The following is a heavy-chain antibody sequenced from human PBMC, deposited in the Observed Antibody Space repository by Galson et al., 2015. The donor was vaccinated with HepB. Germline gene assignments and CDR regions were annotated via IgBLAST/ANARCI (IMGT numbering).Heavy chain of an antibody. CDR2: IKQDGSEK. V-gene: IGHV3-7*03. J-gene: IGHJ6*02. CDR3: ARGQEGSSWYFAVRGTYYYYYGMDV. CDR1: GFTFSSYW. Sequence: SLRLSCAASGFTFSSYWMSWVRQAPGKGLEWVASIKQDGSEKYYVDSVKGRFTISRDNAKNSLYLQMNSLRAEDTAVYYCARGQEGSSWYFAVRGTYYYYYGMDVWGQGTTVTVS. D-gene: IGHD6-13*01.